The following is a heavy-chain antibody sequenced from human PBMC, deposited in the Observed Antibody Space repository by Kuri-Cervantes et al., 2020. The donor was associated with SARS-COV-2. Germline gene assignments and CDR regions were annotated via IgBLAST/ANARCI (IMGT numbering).Heavy chain of an antibody. CDR1: GLTLSSYG. CDR3: AKDLAYYDFWSGYRMSGYGMDV. D-gene: IGHD3-3*01. Sequence: GESLKISCAASGLTLSSYGMHWVRQAPGKGLEWVALISYDGSNKYYADSVKGRFTISRDNSKNTLYLQMNSLRAEDTAVYYCAKDLAYYDFWSGYRMSGYGMDVWGQGTTVTVSS. CDR2: ISYDGSNK. V-gene: IGHV3-30*18. J-gene: IGHJ6*02.